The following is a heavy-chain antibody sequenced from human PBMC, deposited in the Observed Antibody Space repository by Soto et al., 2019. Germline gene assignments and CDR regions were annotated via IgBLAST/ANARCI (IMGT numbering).Heavy chain of an antibody. CDR3: ARQVYSSSIADFDY. D-gene: IGHD6-6*01. J-gene: IGHJ4*02. Sequence: TETLSLNCTVYGGSLSSSSYYWGWIRQPPGKGLEWIGSIYYSGSTYYNPSLKSRVTISVDTSKNQFSLKLSSVTAAGTAVYYCARQVYSSSIADFDYWGQGTLVTVS. CDR2: IYYSGST. V-gene: IGHV4-39*01. CDR1: GGSLSSSSYY.